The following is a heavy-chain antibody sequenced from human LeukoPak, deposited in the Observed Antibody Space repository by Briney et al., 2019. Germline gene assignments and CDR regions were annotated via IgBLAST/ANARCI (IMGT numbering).Heavy chain of an antibody. V-gene: IGHV1-2*02. CDR2: INPNSGGT. Sequence: ASVKVSCKASGYTFTGYYMHWVRQAPGQGLEWMEWINPNSGGTNYAQKFQGRVTMTRDTSISTAYMELSRLRSDDTAVYYCARGKIYDSSGYYSLGFDPWGQGTLVTVSS. D-gene: IGHD3-22*01. CDR3: ARGKIYDSSGYYSLGFDP. J-gene: IGHJ5*02. CDR1: GYTFTGYY.